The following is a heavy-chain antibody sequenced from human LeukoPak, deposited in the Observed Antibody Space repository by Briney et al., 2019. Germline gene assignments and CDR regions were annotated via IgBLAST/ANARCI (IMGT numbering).Heavy chain of an antibody. CDR1: GGSISSGGYS. J-gene: IGHJ4*02. D-gene: IGHD3-16*02. V-gene: IGHV4-30-2*01. Sequence: RPSQTLSLTCAVSGGSISSGGYSWSWIRQPPGKGLEWIGYIYHSGSTYYNPSLKSRDTISVDRSKNQFSLKLSSVTAADTAMYYCARSHDHLWGNYPDYWGQGTLVTVSS. CDR3: ARSHDHLWGNYPDY. CDR2: IYHSGST.